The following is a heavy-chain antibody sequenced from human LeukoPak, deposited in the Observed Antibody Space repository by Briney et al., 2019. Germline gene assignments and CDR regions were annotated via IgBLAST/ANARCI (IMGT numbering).Heavy chain of an antibody. J-gene: IGHJ3*02. CDR2: IYYRGNT. CDR1: GGSISSYY. CDR3: ARLRSGSYHAFDI. Sequence: SETLSLTCTVSGGSISSYYWGWIRQPPGKGLEWIGSIYYRGNTYYNPSLNSRVTISVDTSKNQFSLNLSSVTAADTAVYYCARLRSGSYHAFDIWGQGTMVTVSS. V-gene: IGHV4-39*01. D-gene: IGHD1-26*01.